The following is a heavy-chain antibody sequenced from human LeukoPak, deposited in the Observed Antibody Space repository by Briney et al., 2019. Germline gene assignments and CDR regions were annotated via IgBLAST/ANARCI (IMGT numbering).Heavy chain of an antibody. CDR1: GGSISSGDYY. CDR2: IYYSGST. D-gene: IGHD2-21*02. CDR3: ARQAYCGGDCYSSADL. V-gene: IGHV4-30-4*01. Sequence: SETLSLTCTVSGGSISSGDYYWSWIRQPPGKGLEWIGYIYYSGSTYYNPSLKSRVTISVDTPKNQFSLKLSSVTAADTAVYYCARQAYCGGDCYSSADLWGRGTLVTVSS. J-gene: IGHJ2*01.